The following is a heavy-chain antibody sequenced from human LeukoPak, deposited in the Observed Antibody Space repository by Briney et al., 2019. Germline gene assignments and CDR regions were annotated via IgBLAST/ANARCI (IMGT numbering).Heavy chain of an antibody. J-gene: IGHJ4*02. CDR3: ARDPVDTAMVTSFDY. CDR2: ISYDGSNK. Sequence: GGSLRLSCAASGFTFSSYAMHWVRQAPGKGLEWVAVISYDGSNKYYADSVKGRFTISRDNSKNTLYLQMNSLRVEDTAVYYCARDPVDTAMVTSFDYWGQGTLVTVSS. D-gene: IGHD5-18*01. CDR1: GFTFSSYA. V-gene: IGHV3-30-3*01.